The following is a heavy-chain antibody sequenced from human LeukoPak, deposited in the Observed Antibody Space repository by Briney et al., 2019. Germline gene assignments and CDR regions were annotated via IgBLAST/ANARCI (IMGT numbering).Heavy chain of an antibody. V-gene: IGHV4-59*01. CDR3: ARAGPYRLTTTL. Sequence: PSETLSLTCAVSGGSISPYYWMWIRQPPGKGLEWIGYISYSGSTSFNPSLKSRVTISLDTSTNQVSLKLRSVTAADTAVYYRARAGPYRLTTTLWGQGTLVTVSS. D-gene: IGHD4-17*01. CDR2: ISYSGST. J-gene: IGHJ4*02. CDR1: GGSISPYY.